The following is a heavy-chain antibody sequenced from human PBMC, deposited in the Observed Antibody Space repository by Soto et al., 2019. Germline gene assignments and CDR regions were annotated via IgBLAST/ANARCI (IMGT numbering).Heavy chain of an antibody. J-gene: IGHJ2*01. D-gene: IGHD6-19*01. CDR3: ARDPDSSGWERSLGYFDL. CDR1: GFTFSSYW. Sequence: EVQLVESGGGLVQPGGSLRLSCAASGFTFSSYWMSWVRQAPGKGLEWVANIKQDGSEKYYVDSVKGRFTISRDNAKNSLYLQLNSLRAEDTAVYYCARDPDSSGWERSLGYFDLWGRGTLVTVSS. CDR2: IKQDGSEK. V-gene: IGHV3-7*01.